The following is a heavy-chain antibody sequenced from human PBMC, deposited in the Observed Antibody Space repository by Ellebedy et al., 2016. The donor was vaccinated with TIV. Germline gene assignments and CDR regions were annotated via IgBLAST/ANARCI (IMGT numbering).Heavy chain of an antibody. CDR3: ARDKYYDILTGYTTGYYGMGV. J-gene: IGHJ6*02. D-gene: IGHD3-9*01. CDR1: GYTFTSYG. CDR2: ISAYNGNT. V-gene: IGHV1-18*04. Sequence: ASVKVSCKASGYTFTSYGISWVRQAPGQGLEWMGWISAYNGNTNYAQKLQGRVTMTTDTSTSTAYMELRSLRSDDTAVYYCARDKYYDILTGYTTGYYGMGVWGQGTTVTVSS.